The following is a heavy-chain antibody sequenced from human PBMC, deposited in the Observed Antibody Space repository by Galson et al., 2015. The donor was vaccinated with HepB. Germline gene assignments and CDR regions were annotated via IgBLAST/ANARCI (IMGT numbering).Heavy chain of an antibody. J-gene: IGHJ4*02. D-gene: IGHD6-19*01. CDR1: GFTFSNAW. CDR2: IKSKTDGGTT. V-gene: IGHV3-15*01. CDR3: TTDAAYSSGWNY. Sequence: SLRLSCAASGFTFSNAWMSWVRQAPGKGLEWVGRIKSKTDGGTTDYAAPVKGRFTISRDASKNTLYLQMNSLKTEDTAVYYCTTDAAYSSGWNYWGQGTLVTVSS.